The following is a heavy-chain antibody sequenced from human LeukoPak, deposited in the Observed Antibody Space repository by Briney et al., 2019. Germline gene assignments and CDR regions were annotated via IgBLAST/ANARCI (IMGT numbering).Heavy chain of an antibody. Sequence: SETLSLTCTVSGGSISSGSYYWSWIRQPAGKGLEWIGRIYTSGSTNYNPPLKSRDTISVDTSKNQFSLKLSSVTAADTAVYYCARDSDGVDPWGQGTLVTVSS. CDR3: ARDSDGVDP. V-gene: IGHV4-61*02. D-gene: IGHD3-3*01. CDR1: GGSISSGSYY. J-gene: IGHJ5*02. CDR2: IYTSGST.